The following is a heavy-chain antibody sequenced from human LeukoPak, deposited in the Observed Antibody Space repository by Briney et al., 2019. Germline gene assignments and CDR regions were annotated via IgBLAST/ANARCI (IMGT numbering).Heavy chain of an antibody. CDR3: ARSVGGVVIASGHHYYYYYMDV. D-gene: IGHD2-21*01. CDR1: GGSINSGTYY. CDR2: IYTSGST. V-gene: IGHV4-61*02. Sequence: PSQTLSLTCTVSGGSINSGTYYWSWIRQPAGKGLEWIGRIYTSGSTNYNPSLKSRVTISVDTSKNQFSLKLSSVTAADTAIYYCARSVGGVVIASGHHYYYYYMDVWGKGTTVTVSS. J-gene: IGHJ6*03.